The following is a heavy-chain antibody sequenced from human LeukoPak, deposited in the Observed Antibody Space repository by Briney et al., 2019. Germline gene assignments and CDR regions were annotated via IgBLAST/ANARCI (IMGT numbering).Heavy chain of an antibody. CDR2: IGGSGDKT. CDR3: VRRGDASSGWGDHDF. D-gene: IGHD6-19*01. Sequence: GGSLRLSCAASGFTFNRNAISWVRQAPGKGLEWVSTIGGSGDKTFYADSVKGRFTISRDNSKNMVHLQMNSLTGEDTALYYCVRRGDASSGWGDHDFWGQGALVTVST. CDR1: GFTFNRNA. V-gene: IGHV3-23*01. J-gene: IGHJ4*02.